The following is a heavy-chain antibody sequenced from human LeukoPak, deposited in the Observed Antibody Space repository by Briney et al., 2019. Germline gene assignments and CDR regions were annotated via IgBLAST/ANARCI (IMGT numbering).Heavy chain of an antibody. CDR1: GFTFSSYA. CDR2: ISGSGGST. D-gene: IGHD3-3*01. CDR3: ATKIPYYDFWSGYRFDY. V-gene: IGHV3-23*01. J-gene: IGHJ4*02. Sequence: PGGSLRLSXAASGFTFSSYAMSWVRQAPGKGLEWVSAISGSGGSTYYADSVKGRFTISRDNSKNTLYLQMNSLRAEDTAVYYCATKIPYYDFWSGYRFDYWGQGTLVTVSS.